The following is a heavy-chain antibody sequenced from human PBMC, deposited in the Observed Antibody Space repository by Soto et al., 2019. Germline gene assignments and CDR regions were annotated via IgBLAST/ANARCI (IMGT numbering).Heavy chain of an antibody. CDR3: ARGLADYDFWSGYSHGHRKEDDAFDI. J-gene: IGHJ3*02. D-gene: IGHD3-3*01. Sequence: AASVKVSCKASGYTFTSYVISWVRHAPGQGLEWMGWISAYNGNTNYAQKLQGRVTMTTDTSTSTAYMELRSLRSDDTAVYYCARGLADYDFWSGYSHGHRKEDDAFDIWGQGTMVTVPS. CDR2: ISAYNGNT. V-gene: IGHV1-18*01. CDR1: GYTFTSYV.